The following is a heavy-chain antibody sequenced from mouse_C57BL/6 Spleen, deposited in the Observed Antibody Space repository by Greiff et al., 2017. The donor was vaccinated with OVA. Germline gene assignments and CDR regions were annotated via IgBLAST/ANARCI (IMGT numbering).Heavy chain of an antibody. Sequence: VQLQQPGAELVRPGTSVKLSCKASGYTFTSYWMHWVKQRPGQGLEWIGVIDPSDSYTNYNQKFKGKATLTVDTSSSTAYMQLSSLTSEDSAVYYCARALYDGYRAWFAYWGQGTLVTVSA. CDR1: GYTFTSYW. CDR3: ARALYDGYRAWFAY. V-gene: IGHV1-59*01. J-gene: IGHJ3*01. CDR2: IDPSDSYT. D-gene: IGHD2-3*01.